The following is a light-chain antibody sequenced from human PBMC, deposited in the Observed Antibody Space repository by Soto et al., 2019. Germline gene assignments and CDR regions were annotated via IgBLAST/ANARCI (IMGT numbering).Light chain of an antibody. J-gene: IGKJ1*01. CDR2: LGS. CDR3: MQGLQTWT. V-gene: IGKV2-28*01. Sequence: DIVMTQCPLSLPVTTGEPASISCRSSHSLLNSNGYNYLDWYLQKPGQSPQLLIYLGSNRASGVPDRFSGSGSGTDFTLKISRVEAEDVGVYYCMQGLQTWTLGQGTKVDIK. CDR1: HSLLNSNGYNY.